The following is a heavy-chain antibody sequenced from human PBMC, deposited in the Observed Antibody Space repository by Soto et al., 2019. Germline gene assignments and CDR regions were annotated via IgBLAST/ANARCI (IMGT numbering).Heavy chain of an antibody. D-gene: IGHD5-18*01. Sequence: VQLVESGGGVVQPGRSLRLSCAASGFTFSSYAMHWVRQAPGKGLEWVAIASYDGTTAYYADSVKGRFTISRDNSKNTLYLQMSSLRADDTAVYYCAKGGPAMLGGDHWGQGTLVTVSS. V-gene: IGHV3-30*18. J-gene: IGHJ4*02. CDR3: AKGGPAMLGGDH. CDR1: GFTFSSYA. CDR2: ASYDGTTA.